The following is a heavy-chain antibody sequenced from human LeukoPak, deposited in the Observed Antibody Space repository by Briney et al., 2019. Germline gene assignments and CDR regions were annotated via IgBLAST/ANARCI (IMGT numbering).Heavy chain of an antibody. CDR1: GFTFSSYG. Sequence: GGSLRLSCAASGFTFSSYGMHWVRQAPGKGLEWVAVIWYDGSNKYYADSVKGRFTISRDNSKNTLYLQMNSLRAEDTAVYYCARSPNYGDYSSVDYWGQGTLVIVCS. D-gene: IGHD4-17*01. J-gene: IGHJ4*02. CDR2: IWYDGSNK. CDR3: ARSPNYGDYSSVDY. V-gene: IGHV3-33*01.